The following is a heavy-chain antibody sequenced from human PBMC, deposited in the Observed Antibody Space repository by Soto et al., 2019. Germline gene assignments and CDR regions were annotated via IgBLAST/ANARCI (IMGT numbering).Heavy chain of an antibody. CDR2: IIPILGIA. Sequence: QVQLVQSGAEVKKPGSSVKVSCKASGGTFSSNTISWVRQAPGQGLEWMGRIIPILGIANYAQKFQGRVTITADKSTSTAYMELSSLRSEDTAVYYCARDEVVRSAFDIWGQGTMVTVSS. CDR1: GGTFSSNT. J-gene: IGHJ3*02. D-gene: IGHD2-15*01. V-gene: IGHV1-69*08. CDR3: ARDEVVRSAFDI.